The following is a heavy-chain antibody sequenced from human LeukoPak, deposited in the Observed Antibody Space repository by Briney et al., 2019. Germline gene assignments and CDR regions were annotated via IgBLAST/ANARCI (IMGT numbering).Heavy chain of an antibody. D-gene: IGHD6-19*01. CDR2: IYSAGTT. J-gene: IGHJ5*02. V-gene: IGHV3-66*01. CDR1: GFTVSNNY. Sequence: GGSLRLSCAASGFTVSNNYMSWVRQAPGKGLEWVSVIYSAGTTYYADSVKGRFTISRDNSKNTLYLQMNSLRAEDTAVYYCAREGSSGWYESWFDPWGQGTLVTVSS. CDR3: AREGSSGWYESWFDP.